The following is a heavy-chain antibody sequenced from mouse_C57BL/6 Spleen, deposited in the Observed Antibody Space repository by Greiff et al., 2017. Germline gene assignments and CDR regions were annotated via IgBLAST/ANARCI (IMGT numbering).Heavy chain of an antibody. V-gene: IGHV14-3*01. Sequence: EVQLQQSVAELVRPGASVKLSCTASGFNIKNTYMHWVKQRPEQGLEWIGRIDPANGNTKYAPKFQGKATITADTSSNTAYLQLSSLTSEDTAIYYWARDASSYYGSRYFDVWGTGTTVTVSS. D-gene: IGHD1-1*01. CDR3: ARDASSYYGSRYFDV. CDR2: IDPANGNT. CDR1: GFNIKNTY. J-gene: IGHJ1*03.